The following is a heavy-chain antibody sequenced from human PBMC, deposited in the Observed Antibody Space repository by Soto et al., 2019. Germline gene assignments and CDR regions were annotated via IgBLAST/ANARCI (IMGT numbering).Heavy chain of an antibody. Sequence: ASVKVSCKASGYTFTGYYMHWVRQAPEQGLEWMGWINPNSGGTNYAQKFQGWVTMTRDTSISTAYMEVSRLRSDDTAVYYCARVRHPAYDFWSGYYTSYNYFDYWGQGTLVTVSS. D-gene: IGHD3-3*01. CDR1: GYTFTGYY. J-gene: IGHJ4*02. V-gene: IGHV1-2*04. CDR3: ARVRHPAYDFWSGYYTSYNYFDY. CDR2: INPNSGGT.